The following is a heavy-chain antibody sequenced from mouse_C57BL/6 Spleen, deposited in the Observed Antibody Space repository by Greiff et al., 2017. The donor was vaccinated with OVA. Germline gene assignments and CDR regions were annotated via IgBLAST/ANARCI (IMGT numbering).Heavy chain of an antibody. J-gene: IGHJ4*01. CDR3: ARSGYDYDVGAMDY. CDR1: GYSFTGYY. Sequence: EVNVVESGPELVKPGASVKISCKASGYSFTGYYMHWVKQSHGNILDWIGYIYPYNGVSSYNQKFKGKATLTVDKSSSTAYMELRSLTSEDSAVYYCARSGYDYDVGAMDYWGQGTSVTVSS. CDR2: IYPYNGVS. D-gene: IGHD2-4*01. V-gene: IGHV1-31*01.